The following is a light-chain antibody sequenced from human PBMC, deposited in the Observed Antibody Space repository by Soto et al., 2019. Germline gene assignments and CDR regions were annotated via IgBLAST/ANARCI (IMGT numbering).Light chain of an antibody. J-gene: IGLJ3*02. CDR3: AAWGDSLSGWV. CDR1: SSNIGNNN. V-gene: IGLV1-47*01. Sequence: QSVLTQPPSASGTPGQKVTISCSGSSSNIGNNNVYWYQQLLGTAPKLLIYRNSQRPSGVPDRFSGSKSGTSASLAISGLRSEDEADYYCAAWGDSLSGWVFGGGTKLTVL. CDR2: RNS.